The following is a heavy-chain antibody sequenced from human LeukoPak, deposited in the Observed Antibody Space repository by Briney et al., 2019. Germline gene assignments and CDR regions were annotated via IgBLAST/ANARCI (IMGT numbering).Heavy chain of an antibody. CDR1: GGSISSYY. CDR2: IYTSGST. V-gene: IGHV4-4*07. CDR3: ASGVVTGGYYYYYMDV. J-gene: IGHJ6*03. Sequence: SETLSLTCTVSGGSISSYYWSWIRQPAGKGLEWIGRIYTSGSTNYNPSFKSRVTMSVDTSKNQFSLKLSSVTAADTAVYYCASGVVTGGYYYYYMDVWGKGTTVTVSS. D-gene: IGHD3-3*01.